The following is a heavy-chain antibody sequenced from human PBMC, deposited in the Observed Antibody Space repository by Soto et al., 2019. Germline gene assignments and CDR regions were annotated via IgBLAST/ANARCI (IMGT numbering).Heavy chain of an antibody. J-gene: IGHJ3*01. CDR3: ARDLLGSSDV. V-gene: IGHV1-18*01. Sequence: QAQLVQSGAVVKKPGASVKVSCKASGYTFTSYGIGWVRQAPGQGLEWMGWINTNNGNTNSAQRLQGRVTMTADTSSRAAYPQLRRLRSDDTAISYGARDLLGSSDVWGQGTMVTSSS. D-gene: IGHD2-15*01. CDR1: GYTFTSYG. CDR2: INTNNGNT.